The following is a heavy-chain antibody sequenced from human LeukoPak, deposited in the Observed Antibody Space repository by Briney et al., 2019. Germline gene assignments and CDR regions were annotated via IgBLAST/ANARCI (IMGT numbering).Heavy chain of an antibody. CDR2: ISSSSSYI. CDR1: GFTFSSYS. V-gene: IGHV3-21*01. CDR3: AKAGSYYYGSGSYYDY. Sequence: GGSLKLSCAASGFTFSSYSMNWVRQAPGKGLEWVSSISSSSSYIYYADSVKGRFTISRDNAKNSLYLQMNSLRAEDTAVYYCAKAGSYYYGSGSYYDYWGQGTLVTVSS. D-gene: IGHD3-10*01. J-gene: IGHJ4*02.